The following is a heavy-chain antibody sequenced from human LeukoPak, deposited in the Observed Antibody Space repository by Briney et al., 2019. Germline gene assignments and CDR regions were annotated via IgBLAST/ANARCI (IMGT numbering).Heavy chain of an antibody. D-gene: IGHD3-3*01. Sequence: GGSLRLSCAASGFSFDDYAMHWLRQAPGKGLQWVSGISWNSGSEGYADSVEGRFTISRDNAKNLLYLHMDSLRDEDTAVYYCSRDGGFWSAYPLDYWGQGTLVTVSS. J-gene: IGHJ4*02. V-gene: IGHV3-9*01. CDR3: SRDGGFWSAYPLDY. CDR2: ISWNSGSE. CDR1: GFSFDDYA.